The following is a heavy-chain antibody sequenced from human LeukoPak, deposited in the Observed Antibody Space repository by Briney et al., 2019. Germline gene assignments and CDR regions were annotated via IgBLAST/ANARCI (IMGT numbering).Heavy chain of an antibody. Sequence: PGGSLRLSCAASGLSFSSFAMSWVRQGPARGLEWVAVIWYDGSNKYYADSVKGRFTISRDNSKNTLYLQMNSLRAEDTAVYYCASATTAATDYWGQGTLVTVSS. D-gene: IGHD2-2*01. CDR2: IWYDGSNK. CDR1: GLSFSSFA. V-gene: IGHV3-33*01. J-gene: IGHJ4*02. CDR3: ASATTAATDY.